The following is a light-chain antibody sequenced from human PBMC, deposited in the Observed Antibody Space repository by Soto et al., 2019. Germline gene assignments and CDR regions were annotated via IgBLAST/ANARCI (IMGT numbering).Light chain of an antibody. CDR3: SSYTSSSTVV. J-gene: IGLJ2*01. Sequence: QSALTQPRSVSGSPGQSVTISCTGTSSDVGGYNYVSWYQQHPGKAPQLMIYDVSKRPSGVPDRFSGSKSGNTASLTISGLQAEDEADYYCSSYTSSSTVVFGGGTKVTVL. CDR1: SSDVGGYNY. V-gene: IGLV2-11*01. CDR2: DVS.